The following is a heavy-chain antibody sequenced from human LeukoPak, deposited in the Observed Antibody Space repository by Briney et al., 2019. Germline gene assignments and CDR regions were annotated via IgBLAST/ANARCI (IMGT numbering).Heavy chain of an antibody. V-gene: IGHV5-51*03. D-gene: IGHD6-6*01. Sequence: GESLKISCKGSGYSFTSYWIGWVRQMPGKGLEWMGIIYPGDSDTRYSPSFQGRVTISADKSISTAYLQWSSLKASDTAMYYCARTYIAARPGAYYYMDVWGKGTTVTVSS. CDR2: IYPGDSDT. CDR3: ARTYIAARPGAYYYMDV. J-gene: IGHJ6*03. CDR1: GYSFTSYW.